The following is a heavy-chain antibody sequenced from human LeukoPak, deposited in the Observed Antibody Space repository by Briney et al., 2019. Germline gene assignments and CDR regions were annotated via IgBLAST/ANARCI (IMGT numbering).Heavy chain of an antibody. V-gene: IGHV4-61*01. CDR3: ARGGGSGYAAGLDY. CDR1: GGSVSSGSYY. CDR2: IYYSGST. D-gene: IGHD5-12*01. Sequence: SETLSLTCTVSGGSVSSGSYYWSWIRQPPGKGLEWIGYIYYSGSTNYNPSLMSRVTISVDTSKNQFSLKLSSVTAADTAVYYCARGGGSGYAAGLDYWGQGTLVTVSS. J-gene: IGHJ4*02.